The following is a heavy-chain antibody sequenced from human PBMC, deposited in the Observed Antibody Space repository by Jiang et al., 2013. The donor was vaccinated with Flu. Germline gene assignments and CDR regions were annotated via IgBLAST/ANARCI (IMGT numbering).Heavy chain of an antibody. V-gene: IGHV4-4*07. J-gene: IGHJ4*02. CDR3: ARDGTMYYFDY. CDR2: IYINGGT. CDR1: GSSISSYY. D-gene: IGHD1-14*01. Sequence: GPGLVKPSETLSLTCTVSGSSISSYYWSWIRQPAGKGLEWIGRIYINGGTNYNPSLQSRVTMSVDTSENQFSLNLSSVTAADTAVYYCARDGTMYYFDYWGQGTLVTVSS.